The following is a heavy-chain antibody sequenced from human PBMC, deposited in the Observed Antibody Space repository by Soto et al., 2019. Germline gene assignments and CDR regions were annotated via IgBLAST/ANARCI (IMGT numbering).Heavy chain of an antibody. CDR2: IGADNGDT. J-gene: IGHJ5*02. CDR1: GYTFSTYG. Sequence: QVQLVQSGAEVKKPGASVKVSCKASGYTFSTYGFSWVRQAPGQGLEWMGWIGADNGDTNYAQNFQGRVTMTTATSTTTSYMELRSLTSDVTAVYFCARDWKGAEGFDPWGQGTLVTVSS. D-gene: IGHD1-1*01. V-gene: IGHV1-18*01. CDR3: ARDWKGAEGFDP.